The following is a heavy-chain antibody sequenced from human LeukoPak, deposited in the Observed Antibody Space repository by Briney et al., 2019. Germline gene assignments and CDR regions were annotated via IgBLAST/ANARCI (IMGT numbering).Heavy chain of an antibody. D-gene: IGHD2-2*01. J-gene: IGHJ5*02. CDR1: GGSISSYY. CDR2: IYTSGST. Sequence: PSETLSLTCTVSGGSISSYYWSWIRQPAGKGLEWIGRIYTSGSTNYNPSLKSRVTMSVDTSKNQFSLKLSSVTAADTAVYYCARGLRSIVVVPAARALNWFDPWGQGTLVTVSS. CDR3: ARGLRSIVVVPAARALNWFDP. V-gene: IGHV4-4*07.